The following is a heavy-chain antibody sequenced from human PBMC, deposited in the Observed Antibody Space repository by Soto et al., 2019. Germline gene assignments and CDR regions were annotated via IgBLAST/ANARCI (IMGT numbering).Heavy chain of an antibody. J-gene: IGHJ6*02. CDR2: IYYSGST. CDR3: ARDRRRAARPLNYYYYGMDV. Sequence: QVQLQESGPGLVKPSQTLSLTCTVSGGSISSGGYYWSWIRQHPGKGLEWIGYIYYSGSTYYNPSLQSRVTISVDTSKNHFSLKLGSVTAADTAVYYCARDRRRAARPLNYYYYGMDVWGQGTTVTVAS. V-gene: IGHV4-31*03. CDR1: GGSISSGGYY. D-gene: IGHD6-6*01.